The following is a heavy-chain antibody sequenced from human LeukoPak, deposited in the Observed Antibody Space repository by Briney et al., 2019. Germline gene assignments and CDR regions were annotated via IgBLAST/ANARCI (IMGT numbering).Heavy chain of an antibody. D-gene: IGHD2-15*01. V-gene: IGHV4-34*01. CDR3: ARFDIVVVVALDY. CDR2: INHSGST. CDR1: GGSFSGYY. J-gene: IGHJ4*02. Sequence: SETLSLTCAVYGGSFSGYYWSWIRQPPGKGLEWIGEINHSGSTNYNPSLKSRVTISVDTSKNQFSLKLSSVTAADTAVYYCARFDIVVVVALDYWGQGTLVTVSS.